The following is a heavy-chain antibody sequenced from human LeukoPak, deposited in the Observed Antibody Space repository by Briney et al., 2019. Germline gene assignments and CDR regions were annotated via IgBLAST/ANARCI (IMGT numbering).Heavy chain of an antibody. CDR3: ARDGIDSSGYDYYFDY. Sequence: PGGSLRLSCAASGFTVSSNYMSWVRQAPGKGLEWVSVIYSGGSTYYADSVKGRFTISRDNSKNTLYLQMNSLRAEDTAVYYCARDGIDSSGYDYYFDYWGQGTLVTVSS. CDR1: GFTVSSNY. D-gene: IGHD3-22*01. CDR2: IYSGGST. V-gene: IGHV3-53*01. J-gene: IGHJ4*02.